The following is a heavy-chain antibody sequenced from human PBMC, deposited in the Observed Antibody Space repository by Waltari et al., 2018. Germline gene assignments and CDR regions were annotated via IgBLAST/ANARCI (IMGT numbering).Heavy chain of an antibody. CDR3: ARDRDGSGSGAFDI. CDR2: IYYSGST. D-gene: IGHD3-10*01. J-gene: IGHJ3*02. Sequence: QVQLQESGPGLVKPSETLSLTCTVSGGSISSYYWSWIRQPPGKGLEWIWYIYYSGSTNYNPSLKSRVTISVDTSKNQFSLKLSSVTAADTAVYYCARDRDGSGSGAFDIWGQGTMVTVSS. V-gene: IGHV4-59*01. CDR1: GGSISSYY.